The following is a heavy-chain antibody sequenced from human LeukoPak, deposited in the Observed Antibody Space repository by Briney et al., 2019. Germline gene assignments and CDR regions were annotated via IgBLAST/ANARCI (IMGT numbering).Heavy chain of an antibody. V-gene: IGHV1-46*01. CDR1: RYTFTSYY. Sequence: ASVKVSCKASRYTFTSYYMHWVRQAPGQGLEWMGIINPSGGSTSYAQKFHGRVIKTRDTSTSTVYMDPSSLRSEDTAVYYCAREGGYDAGVYWYFDLWGRGTLVTVSS. CDR2: INPSGGST. CDR3: AREGGYDAGVYWYFDL. D-gene: IGHD5-12*01. J-gene: IGHJ2*01.